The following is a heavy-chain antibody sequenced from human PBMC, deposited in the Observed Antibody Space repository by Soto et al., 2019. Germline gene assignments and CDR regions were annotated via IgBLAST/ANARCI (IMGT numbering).Heavy chain of an antibody. CDR1: GFSFSGDW. D-gene: IGHD3-16*02. Sequence: EVQLVESGGDLVQPGGSLRLSCAASGFSFSGDWMSWVRQAPGKGLEWVANIKQDGSDKYYVDSVKGRFTISRDNAKNSLYLQMSSLGPEDSAVYYCVLSRRHSFDSWGQGTLVTLSS. CDR3: VLSRRHSFDS. V-gene: IGHV3-7*01. J-gene: IGHJ5*01. CDR2: IKQDGSDK.